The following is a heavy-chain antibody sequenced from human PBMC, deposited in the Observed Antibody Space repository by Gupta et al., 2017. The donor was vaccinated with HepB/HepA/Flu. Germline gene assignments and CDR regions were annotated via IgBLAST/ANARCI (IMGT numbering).Heavy chain of an antibody. Sequence: GGAFSSQPISWVRQAPGQGLEWMGRIIHMLHIPDYAQKFQARITFTADKSTTTAYMELSSLTFEDTAVYYCARESIGIFTWGQGTLVTVSP. CDR2: IIHMLHIP. CDR1: GGAFSSQP. J-gene: IGHJ4*02. V-gene: IGHV1-69*04. D-gene: IGHD3-3*02. CDR3: ARESIGIFT.